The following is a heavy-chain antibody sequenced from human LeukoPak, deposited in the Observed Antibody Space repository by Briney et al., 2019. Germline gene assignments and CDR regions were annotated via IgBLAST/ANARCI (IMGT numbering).Heavy chain of an antibody. V-gene: IGHV4-4*09. CDR2: IYTSGST. Sequence: SETLSLTCTVSGCSISGHYWSWIRQSPGRGLEWIGNIYTSGSTNYNPSLNSRVTISIDTSKNQFPLKVSSMTAADTAVYYCTRQAQDGTNNYFDPWGQGTLVTVSS. J-gene: IGHJ5*02. CDR3: TRQAQDGTNNYFDP. CDR1: GCSISGHY.